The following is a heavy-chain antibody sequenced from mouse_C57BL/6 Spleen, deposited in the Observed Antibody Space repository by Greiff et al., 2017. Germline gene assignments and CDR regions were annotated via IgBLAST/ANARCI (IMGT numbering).Heavy chain of an antibody. J-gene: IGHJ3*01. V-gene: IGHV1-82*01. CDR3: ASPAVAY. Sequence: VQLQQSGPELVKPGASVKISCKASGYAFSSSWMNWVKQRPGKGLEWIGRIYPGDGDTNYNGKFKGKATLTADKYSSTAYMQLSSLTSEDSAVYFCASPAVAYWGQGTLVTVSA. CDR2: IYPGDGDT. CDR1: GYAFSSSW.